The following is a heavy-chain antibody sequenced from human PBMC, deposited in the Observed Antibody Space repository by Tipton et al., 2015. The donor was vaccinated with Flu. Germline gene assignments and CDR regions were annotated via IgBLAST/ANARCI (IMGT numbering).Heavy chain of an antibody. CDR3: ARHDYGDYHWFDP. V-gene: IGHV4-34*01. CDR2: INHSGST. J-gene: IGHJ5*02. D-gene: IGHD4-17*01. Sequence: TLSLTCNVSGDSLSSYYWSWIRQSPGKGLEWIGEINHSGSTNYNPSLKSRVTISVDTSKKQFSLNLSSVTAADTAVYYCARHDYGDYHWFDPWGQGRRVAVSS. CDR1: GDSLSSYY.